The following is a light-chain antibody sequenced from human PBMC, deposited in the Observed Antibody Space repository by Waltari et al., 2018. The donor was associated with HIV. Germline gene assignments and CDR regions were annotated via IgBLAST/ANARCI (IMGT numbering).Light chain of an antibody. Sequence: QSVLTQPPSTSGTPGQRVTISCSGSSSPLEITTVNWYQHLPGTAPKLLIYSSNLRPSGVPDRFSGSKSGTSASLAISGLQSEDEADYYCASWVDRLNGWVFGGGTKLTVL. CDR2: SSN. CDR3: ASWVDRLNGWV. CDR1: SSPLEITT. V-gene: IGLV1-44*01. J-gene: IGLJ3*02.